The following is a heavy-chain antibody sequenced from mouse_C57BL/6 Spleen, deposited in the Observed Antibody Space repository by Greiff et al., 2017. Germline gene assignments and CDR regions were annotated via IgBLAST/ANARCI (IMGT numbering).Heavy chain of an antibody. CDR1: GFNIKDDY. CDR2: IDPENGDT. J-gene: IGHJ4*01. Sequence: EVQLQESGAELVRPGASVKLSCTASGFNIKDDYMHWVKQRPEQGLEWIGWIDPENGDTEYASKFQGKATITADTSSNTAYLQLSSLTSEDTAVYYCTAYYYGSSHYYAMDYWGQGTSVTVSS. D-gene: IGHD1-1*01. V-gene: IGHV14-4*01. CDR3: TAYYYGSSHYYAMDY.